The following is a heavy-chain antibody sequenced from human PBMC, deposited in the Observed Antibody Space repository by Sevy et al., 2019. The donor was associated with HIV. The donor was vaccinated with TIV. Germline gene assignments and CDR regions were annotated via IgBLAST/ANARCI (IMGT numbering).Heavy chain of an antibody. V-gene: IGHV3-21*01. CDR2: ISSSSNYI. Sequence: GGSLRLSCRVSGFSFQYSMNWVRQAPGKGLEWVSSISSSSNYIYYADSLKGRFTVSRDNAKNSVYLQMNSLRAEDTAVYYCARDRRELSYASSGSPDAFDIWGQGTLVTVSS. D-gene: IGHD3-22*01. CDR1: GFSFQYS. CDR3: ARDRRELSYASSGSPDAFDI. J-gene: IGHJ3*02.